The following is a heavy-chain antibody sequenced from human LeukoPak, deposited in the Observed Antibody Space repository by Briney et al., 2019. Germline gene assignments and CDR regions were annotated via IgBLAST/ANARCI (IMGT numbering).Heavy chain of an antibody. Sequence: GSLRLSCAAFGFTFSSYRMNSVRQAPGKGLEWVSSISSSSSYIYYADSVKGRFTISRDNAKNSLYLQMNSLRAEDTAVYYCARDGIDSAQPDTPVDYWGQGTLVTVSS. V-gene: IGHV3-21*01. CDR3: ARDGIDSAQPDTPVDY. CDR2: ISSSSSYI. CDR1: GFTFSSYR. D-gene: IGHD1-14*01. J-gene: IGHJ4*02.